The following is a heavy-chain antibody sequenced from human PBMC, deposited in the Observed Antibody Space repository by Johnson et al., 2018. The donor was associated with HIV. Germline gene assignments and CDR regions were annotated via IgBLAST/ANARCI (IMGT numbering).Heavy chain of an antibody. Sequence: EVQLVESGGGLVQPGGSLRLSCAASGFTFSSYDMHWVRQATGKGLEWVSAIGTAGDTYYPGSVKGRFTISRENAKNSLYLQMNSLRAGDTAVYYCARELRGAQNVAFDIWGQGTMVTVSS. V-gene: IGHV3-13*01. CDR1: GFTFSSYD. J-gene: IGHJ3*02. CDR3: ARELRGAQNVAFDI. D-gene: IGHD1-26*01. CDR2: IGTAGDT.